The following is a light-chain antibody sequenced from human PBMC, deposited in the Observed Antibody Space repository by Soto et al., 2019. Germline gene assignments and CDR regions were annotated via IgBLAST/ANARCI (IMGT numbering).Light chain of an antibody. CDR2: QHS. V-gene: IGLV3-1*01. CDR1: KVGDKY. Sequence: SYELTQPPSVSVSPGQTASITWSGDKVGDKYTCWYQQKPGQSPVLVIYQHSQRPSGIPERFSGSNSGNTATLTISGTQAMDEADYYCQAWDSSTDVVFGGGTKLTVL. J-gene: IGLJ2*01. CDR3: QAWDSSTDVV.